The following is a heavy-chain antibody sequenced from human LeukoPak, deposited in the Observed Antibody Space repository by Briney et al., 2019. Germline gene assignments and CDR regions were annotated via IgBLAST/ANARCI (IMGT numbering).Heavy chain of an antibody. V-gene: IGHV4-34*01. CDR3: ARGTPTVIGYLDY. CDR2: INHRGST. J-gene: IGHJ4*02. D-gene: IGHD3-22*01. CDR1: GGSFSDYY. Sequence: MSSETLSLTCAVSGGSFSDYYWTWIRQPPGKGLEWIGEINHRGSTNFKPSLRNRVALSVDTSKNILSLKLRSVTAADTAVYFCARGTPTVIGYLDYWGQGALVTVSS.